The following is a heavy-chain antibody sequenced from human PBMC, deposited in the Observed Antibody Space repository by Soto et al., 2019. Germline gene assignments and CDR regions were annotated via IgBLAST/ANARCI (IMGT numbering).Heavy chain of an antibody. Sequence: PGESLKISCKGSGYSFTSYWISWVRRMPGKGLEWMGRIDPSDSYTNYSPSFQGHVTISADKSISTAYLQWSSLKASDTAMYYCATTYGSGSYSVDYGMDVWGQGTTVTVSS. CDR3: ATTYGSGSYSVDYGMDV. CDR2: IDPSDSYT. J-gene: IGHJ6*02. CDR1: GYSFTSYW. D-gene: IGHD3-10*01. V-gene: IGHV5-10-1*01.